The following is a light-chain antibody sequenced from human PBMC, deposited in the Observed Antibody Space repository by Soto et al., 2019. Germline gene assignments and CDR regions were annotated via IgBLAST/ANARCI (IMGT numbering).Light chain of an antibody. CDR2: DAS. CDR1: QSVSSH. J-gene: IGKJ3*01. V-gene: IGKV3-11*01. Sequence: EIVLTQSPATLSLSPGERATLSCRASQSVSSHLTWDQQKPGQPPRLLIYDASNRATGIPDRFSGSGSGTDFTLTISSLDPEDFAVYYCQQRSNWPPEFTFGPGTKVDIK. CDR3: QQRSNWPPEFT.